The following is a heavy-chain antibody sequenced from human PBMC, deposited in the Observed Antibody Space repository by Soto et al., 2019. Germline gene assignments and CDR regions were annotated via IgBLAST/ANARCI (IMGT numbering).Heavy chain of an antibody. CDR2: INPSGDST. J-gene: IGHJ4*02. CDR1: GYTFSSYY. D-gene: IGHD6-13*01. V-gene: IGHV1-46*01. Sequence: SVKVSCKASGYTFSSYYMNWVRQAPGQGLEWMGIINPSGDSTSYAQKFQGRVTMTRDTSTSTVYMELSSLRSDDTAAYYCARVIAAAVDFDYWGQGTLVTVSS. CDR3: ARVIAAAVDFDY.